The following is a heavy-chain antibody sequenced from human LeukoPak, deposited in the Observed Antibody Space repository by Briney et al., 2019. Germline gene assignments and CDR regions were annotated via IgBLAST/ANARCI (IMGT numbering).Heavy chain of an antibody. Sequence: PSETLSLTCAVYGGSFSGYYWSWIRQPPGKGLECIGEINHRGSTNYNPSLKSRVTISVDTSKNQFSLKLSSVTAADTAVYYCARGYCSGGSCYFPQGNFDYWGQGTLVTVSS. J-gene: IGHJ4*02. V-gene: IGHV4-34*01. D-gene: IGHD2-15*01. CDR3: ARGYCSGGSCYFPQGNFDY. CDR1: GGSFSGYY. CDR2: INHRGST.